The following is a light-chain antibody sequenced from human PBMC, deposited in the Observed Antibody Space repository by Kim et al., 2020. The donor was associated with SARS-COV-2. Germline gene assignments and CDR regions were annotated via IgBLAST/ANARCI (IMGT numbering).Light chain of an antibody. J-gene: IGLJ2*01. CDR3: CSYAGSSTHVV. CDR2: EVS. Sequence: QSITISCTGTISDVGTYNLVSWYQQHPDKAPQLMIYEVSKRPSGVSNRFSGSKSGNTASLTISGLQAEDEADYYCCSYAGSSTHVVFGGGTQLTVL. V-gene: IGLV2-23*02. CDR1: ISDVGTYNL.